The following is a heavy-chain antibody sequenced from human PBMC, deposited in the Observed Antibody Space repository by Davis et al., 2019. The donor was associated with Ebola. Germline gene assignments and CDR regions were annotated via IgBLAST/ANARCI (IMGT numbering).Heavy chain of an antibody. D-gene: IGHD3-22*01. CDR3: ARELTYYYDSSGYYGP. V-gene: IGHV1-18*01. J-gene: IGHJ5*02. Sequence: ASVKVSCKASGYTFTSYGISWVRQAPGQGLEWMGWISAYNGNTNYAQKLQGRVTMTRDTSTSTVYMELSRLRSDDTAVYYCARELTYYYDSSGYYGPWGQGTLVTVSS. CDR2: ISAYNGNT. CDR1: GYTFTSYG.